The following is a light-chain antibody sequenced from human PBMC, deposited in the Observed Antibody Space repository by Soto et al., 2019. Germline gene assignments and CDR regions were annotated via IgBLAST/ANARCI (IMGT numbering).Light chain of an antibody. CDR3: HHCHNLPWT. J-gene: IGKJ1*01. CDR2: DAS. V-gene: IGKV1-33*01. CDR1: QDITNH. Sequence: DIQMTQSPSSLSASVGDRVTITCQASQDITNHLHRYQQKPGKAPKLLIYDASNLETGVPSRISGSGIGIDFTICINNLEPDDFAAYFCHHCHNLPWTFGQGTKVEIK.